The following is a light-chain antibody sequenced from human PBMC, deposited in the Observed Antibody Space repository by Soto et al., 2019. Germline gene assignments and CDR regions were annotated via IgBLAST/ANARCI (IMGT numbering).Light chain of an antibody. CDR2: GTS. V-gene: IGKV3-15*01. Sequence: EIQMSQSQAPLSVSRGEIATLSCRASLSVSRNLAWYPQKPGQAPRLLIYGTSTRATGIPARVSGSGSGKEFTLTISSLQPEDWAVYDGQQYNKWPESFGQGTKVDI. CDR3: QQYNKWPES. CDR1: LSVSRN. J-gene: IGKJ1*01.